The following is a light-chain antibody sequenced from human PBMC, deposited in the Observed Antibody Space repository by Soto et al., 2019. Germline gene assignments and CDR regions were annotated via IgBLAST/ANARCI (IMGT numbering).Light chain of an antibody. V-gene: IGLV2-23*02. CDR3: CSYAGSSTFVV. Sequence: QSALTQPASVSGSPGQSITISCTGTSSDVGSYNVVSWYQQHPGKAPKLMIYEVSKRPSGVSNRFSGSKSGNTASLTISGLQPEDEADYYCCSYAGSSTFVVFGGGTKLTVL. CDR2: EVS. J-gene: IGLJ2*01. CDR1: SSDVGSYNV.